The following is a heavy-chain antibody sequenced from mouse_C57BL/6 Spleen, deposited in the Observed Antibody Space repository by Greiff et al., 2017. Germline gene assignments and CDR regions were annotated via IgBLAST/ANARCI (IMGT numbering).Heavy chain of an antibody. CDR3: TSTVVAQYYFDY. V-gene: IGHV1-15*01. CDR1: GYTFTDYE. CDR2: IDPETGGT. Sequence: QVQLKESGAELERPGASVTLSCKASGYTFTDYEMHWVKQTPVHGLEWIGAIDPETGGTAYNQKFKGKAILTADKSSSTAYMELRSLTSEDSAVYYCTSTVVAQYYFDYWGQGTTLTVSS. J-gene: IGHJ2*01. D-gene: IGHD1-1*01.